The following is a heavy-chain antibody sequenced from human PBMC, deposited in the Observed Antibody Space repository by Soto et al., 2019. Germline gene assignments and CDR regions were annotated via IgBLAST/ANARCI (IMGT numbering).Heavy chain of an antibody. CDR2: IYYSGST. V-gene: IGHV4-31*03. D-gene: IGHD5-12*01. Sequence: SETLSLTCTVSGGSISSGGYYWSWIRQHPGKGLEWIGYIYYSGSTYYNPSLKSRVTISVDTSKNQFSLKLSSVTAADTAVYYCARGQGYSGYERLFDYWGQGTLVTVSS. CDR3: ARGQGYSGYERLFDY. J-gene: IGHJ4*02. CDR1: GGSISSGGYY.